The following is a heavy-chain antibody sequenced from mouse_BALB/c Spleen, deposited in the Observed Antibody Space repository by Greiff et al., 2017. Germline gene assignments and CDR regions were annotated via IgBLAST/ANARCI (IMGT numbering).Heavy chain of an antibody. V-gene: IGHV1-82*01. CDR2: IYPGDGDT. Sequence: QVQLQQSGPELVKPGASVKISCKASGYAFRSSWMNWVKQRPGQGLEWIGRIYPGDGDTNYNGKFKGKATLTADKSSSTAYMQLSSLTSVDSAVYFCAREGYGNFYAMDYWGQGTSVTVSS. D-gene: IGHD2-1*01. J-gene: IGHJ4*01. CDR1: GYAFRSSW. CDR3: AREGYGNFYAMDY.